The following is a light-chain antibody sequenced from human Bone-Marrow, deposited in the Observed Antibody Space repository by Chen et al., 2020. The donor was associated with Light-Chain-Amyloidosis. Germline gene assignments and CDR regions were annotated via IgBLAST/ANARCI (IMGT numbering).Light chain of an antibody. CDR2: DDS. Sequence: YVLTQPSSVSGAPGQPATSACGGNNIGSTSVHWYQQPPGQAPLLVVYDDSDRPSGIPERLSGSNSGNTATLTISRVEAGDEADYYCQVWDRSSDRPVFGGGTKLTVL. V-gene: IGLV3-21*02. J-gene: IGLJ3*02. CDR3: QVWDRSSDRPV. CDR1: NIGSTS.